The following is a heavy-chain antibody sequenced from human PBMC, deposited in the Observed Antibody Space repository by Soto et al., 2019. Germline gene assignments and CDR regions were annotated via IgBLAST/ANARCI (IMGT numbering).Heavy chain of an antibody. CDR1: GGSITSANW. J-gene: IGHJ5*02. CDR2: ISHSGIS. V-gene: IGHV4-4*02. CDR3: ARVLRGWFDP. Sequence: QVQLQESGPGLVKPSGTLSLTCAVSGGSITSANWWTWVRQPPGGGLEWIGEISHSGISNYKASLKSRVTMSVDKTKNDVSLKLTSGAAAGPAVYYCARVLRGWFDPWGQGTPVTVSS.